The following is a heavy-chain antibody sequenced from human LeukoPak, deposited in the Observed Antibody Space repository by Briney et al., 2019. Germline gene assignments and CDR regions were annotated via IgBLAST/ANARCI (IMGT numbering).Heavy chain of an antibody. Sequence: GGSLRLSCAASGCTFSDYYMSWMRQAPGKGLEWVSYISSSSTYTNYADSVKGRFTISRDNARNSLYLQMSSLRADDTAVYYCARRMTSVTTFDYWGQGTLVTVSS. V-gene: IGHV3-11*03. CDR1: GCTFSDYY. CDR3: ARRMTSVTTFDY. J-gene: IGHJ4*02. CDR2: ISSSSTYT. D-gene: IGHD4-17*01.